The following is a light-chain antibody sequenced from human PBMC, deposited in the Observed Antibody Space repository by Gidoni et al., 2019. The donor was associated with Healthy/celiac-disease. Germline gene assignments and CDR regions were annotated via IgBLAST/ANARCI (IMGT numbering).Light chain of an antibody. J-gene: IGKJ2*01. CDR3: QQYNNWSPYT. CDR1: QSVSSN. CDR2: GAS. Sequence: EIVMTPSPATLSVSPGERATLSCRASQSVSSNLAWYQQTPGQAPRLLIYGASTRATGIPARFSGSGSWTEFTLTISSLQSEDFAVYYCQQYNNWSPYTFGQGTKLEIK. V-gene: IGKV3-15*01.